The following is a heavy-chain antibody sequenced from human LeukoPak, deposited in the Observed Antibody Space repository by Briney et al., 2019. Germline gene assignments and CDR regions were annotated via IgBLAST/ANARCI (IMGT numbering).Heavy chain of an antibody. V-gene: IGHV1-18*01. CDR2: ISAYNGNT. CDR1: GYTFTSYG. J-gene: IGHJ5*02. CDR3: ARIYYYGSGSDYSGGWFDP. Sequence: ASVKVSCKASGYTFTSYGISWVRQAPGQGLEWMGWISAYNGNTNYAQKLQGRVTMTTDTSTSTAYMELWSLRSDDTAVYYCARIYYYGSGSDYSGGWFDPWGQGTLVTVSS. D-gene: IGHD3-10*01.